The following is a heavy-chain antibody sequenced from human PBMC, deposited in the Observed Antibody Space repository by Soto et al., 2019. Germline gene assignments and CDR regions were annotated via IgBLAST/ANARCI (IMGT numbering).Heavy chain of an antibody. CDR1: GYTFNGYY. CDR2: INPNSADT. CDR3: AREGIGLALDN. V-gene: IGHV1-2*02. Sequence: ASVKVSCKASGYTFNGYYIHWVRQAPGHGLEWMGWINPNSADTSYAQKFQGRVAMTRDTPITTAYMELSGLGFDDTAVYYCAREGIGLALDNWGQGTLVTVSS. J-gene: IGHJ4*02. D-gene: IGHD3-16*01.